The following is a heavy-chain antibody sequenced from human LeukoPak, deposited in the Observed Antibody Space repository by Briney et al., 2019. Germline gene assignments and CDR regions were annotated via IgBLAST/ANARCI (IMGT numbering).Heavy chain of an antibody. Sequence: GASVKVSCKASGGTFSSYAISWVRQAPGQGLEWVGGIIPIFGTANYAQKFQGRVTITTDESTSTAYMELSSLRSEDTAVYYCARSVGWEPRHYYYMDVWGKGTTVAVSS. D-gene: IGHD1-26*01. CDR1: GGTFSSYA. CDR3: ARSVGWEPRHYYYMDV. J-gene: IGHJ6*03. CDR2: IIPIFGTA. V-gene: IGHV1-69*05.